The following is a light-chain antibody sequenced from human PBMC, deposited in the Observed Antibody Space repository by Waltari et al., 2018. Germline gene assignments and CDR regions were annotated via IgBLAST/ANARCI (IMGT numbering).Light chain of an antibody. CDR3: SSYTSSTTFV. Sequence: QSALTQPPSVSGSPGQSVTISCTGTRSAVGNDNRVSWYQQPPGTAPKVVIYEVNNRPSGVPDRFSGSKSSNTAYLTISVLQAEDEADYYCSSYTSSTTFVFGGGTKLAVL. CDR1: RSAVGNDNR. CDR2: EVN. J-gene: IGLJ2*01. V-gene: IGLV2-18*02.